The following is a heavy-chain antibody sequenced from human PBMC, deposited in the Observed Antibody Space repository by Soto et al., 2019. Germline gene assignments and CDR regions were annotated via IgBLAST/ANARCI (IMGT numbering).Heavy chain of an antibody. J-gene: IGHJ5*02. Sequence: QVQLQESGPGLVKPSQTLSLTCTVSGGSISSGDYYWSWIRQPPGKGLEWIGYIYYSGSTYYNPSLKSRVTISVDTSKNQFSLKLSSVTAADTAGYYCARAWYNWNYGEYNWFDPWGQGTLVTVSS. D-gene: IGHD1-7*01. CDR1: GGSISSGDYY. V-gene: IGHV4-30-4*01. CDR2: IYYSGST. CDR3: ARAWYNWNYGEYNWFDP.